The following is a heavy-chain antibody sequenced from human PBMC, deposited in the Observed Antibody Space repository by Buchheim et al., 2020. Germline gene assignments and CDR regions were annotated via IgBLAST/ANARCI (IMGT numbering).Heavy chain of an antibody. CDR1: GGSFSGYY. CDR3: ARIKQWLVLGGRGYFDY. Sequence: QVQLQQWGAGLLKPSETLSLTCAVYGGSFSGYYWSWIRQPPGKGLEWIGEINHSGSTNYNPSLKSRVTISVDTSKNQFSLKLSSVTAADTAVYYCARIKQWLVLGGRGYFDYWGQGTL. V-gene: IGHV4-34*01. CDR2: INHSGST. J-gene: IGHJ4*02. D-gene: IGHD6-19*01.